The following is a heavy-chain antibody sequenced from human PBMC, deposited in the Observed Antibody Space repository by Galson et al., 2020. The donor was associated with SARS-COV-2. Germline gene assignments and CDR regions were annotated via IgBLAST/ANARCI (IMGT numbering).Heavy chain of an antibody. V-gene: IGHV1-24*01. J-gene: IGHJ5*02. CDR2: FDPEDGET. D-gene: IGHD3-3*01. CDR3: ATSTIFGVVISWFDP. CDR1: GYTLTELS. Sequence: ASVKVSCKVSGYTLTELSMHWVRQAPGKGLEWMGGFDPEDGETIYAQKFQGRVTMTEDTSTDTAYMELSSLRSEDTAVYYCATSTIFGVVISWFDPCGQGTLVTVSS.